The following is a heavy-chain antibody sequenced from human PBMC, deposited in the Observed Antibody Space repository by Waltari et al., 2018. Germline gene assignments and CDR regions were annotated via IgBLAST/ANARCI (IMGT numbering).Heavy chain of an antibody. CDR1: GYSISSGYY. V-gene: IGHV4-38-2*01. CDR3: ARVGAVLRFLEWFRADAFDI. Sequence: QVQLQESGPGLVKPSETLSLTCAVSGYSISSGYYWGWIRQPPGKGLEWIGSIYHSGSTYYNPSLKSRVTISVDTSKNQFSLKLSSGTAADTAVYYCARVGAVLRFLEWFRADAFDIWGQGTMVTVSS. D-gene: IGHD3-3*01. J-gene: IGHJ3*02. CDR2: IYHSGST.